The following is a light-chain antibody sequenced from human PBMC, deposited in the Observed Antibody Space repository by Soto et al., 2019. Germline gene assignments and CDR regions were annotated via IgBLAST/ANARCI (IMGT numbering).Light chain of an antibody. V-gene: IGKV2-28*01. CDR3: MQSLQTPRT. J-gene: IGKJ2*01. Sequence: EIVMTQSPLSLPVTPGEPASLSCKSSQSLLHRNGDDHLDWYLQKPGQSPQLLIYMGSSRASGVPGRFSGSGSGTDFTLKISRVEAEDVGVYFCMQSLQTPRTFGQGTKLEIK. CDR2: MGS. CDR1: QSLLHRNGDDH.